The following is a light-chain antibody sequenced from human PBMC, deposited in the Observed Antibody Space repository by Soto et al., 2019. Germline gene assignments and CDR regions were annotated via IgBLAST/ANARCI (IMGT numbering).Light chain of an antibody. CDR3: QQGDSFPFT. CDR1: QDISTW. V-gene: IGKV1-12*01. J-gene: IGKJ4*01. CDR2: AAS. Sequence: DIQMTQSPSSVSASVGDRVTITCRASQDISTWVAWYQQKPGKAPKLLISAASTLQSGVPRRFSGSGSGTDFTLIISSLQPEDSATYFCQQGDSFPFTFGGGTKVQIK.